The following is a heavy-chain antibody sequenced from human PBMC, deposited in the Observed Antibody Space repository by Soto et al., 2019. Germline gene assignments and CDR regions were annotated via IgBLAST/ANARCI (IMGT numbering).Heavy chain of an antibody. CDR2: IRSKGNGYAT. CDR1: GFTFSASA. D-gene: IGHD1-1*01. J-gene: IGHJ1*01. CDR3: SMVNDYF. Sequence: EVQLVESGGGLVQPGGSLKLSCAASGFTFSASAMHWVRQASGKGLEWVGRIRSKGNGYATVYAVSVKGRFTISRDDSKNTAYLEINTMKTEESTVYFCSMVNDYF. V-gene: IGHV3-73*01.